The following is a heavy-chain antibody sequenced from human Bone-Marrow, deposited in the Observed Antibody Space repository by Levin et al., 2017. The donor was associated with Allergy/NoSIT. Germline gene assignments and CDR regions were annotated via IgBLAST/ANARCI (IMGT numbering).Heavy chain of an antibody. CDR2: IYYSGTT. CDR1: GGSITSASHY. Sequence: KASETLSLTCTVSGGSITSASHYWGWIRQPPGKGLEWIGSIYYSGTTYYNPSLKSRVTISVDTSHNQFALKVSSVTAAETAVYYCARHSITVAGLDNWGQGTLVTVSS. J-gene: IGHJ4*02. D-gene: IGHD6-19*01. CDR3: ARHSITVAGLDN. V-gene: IGHV4-39*01.